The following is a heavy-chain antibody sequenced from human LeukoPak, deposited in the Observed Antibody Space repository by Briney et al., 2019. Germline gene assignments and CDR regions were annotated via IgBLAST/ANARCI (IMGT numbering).Heavy chain of an antibody. Sequence: SVKVSCKASGATFSSYAISWVRQAPGQGLEWMGRIIPILGIANYAQKFQGRVTITADKSTSTAYMELSSLRSEDTAVYYCARGTGGSAGIDPWGQGTLVTVSS. D-gene: IGHD2-15*01. CDR3: ARGTGGSAGIDP. CDR1: GATFSSYA. CDR2: IIPILGIA. V-gene: IGHV1-69*04. J-gene: IGHJ5*02.